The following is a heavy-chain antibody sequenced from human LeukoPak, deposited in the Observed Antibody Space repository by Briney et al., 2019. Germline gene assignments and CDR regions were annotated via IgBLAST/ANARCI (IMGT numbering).Heavy chain of an antibody. Sequence: WASVKVSCKASGYTFTSYYMHWVRQAPGQGLEWMGIINPSGGSTSYAQKFQGRVTMTRDTSTSTAYMELRSLRSDDTAVYYCARDRDYGDYNTQDLFVYWGQGTLVTVSS. D-gene: IGHD4-17*01. V-gene: IGHV1-46*01. CDR1: GYTFTSYY. CDR3: ARDRDYGDYNTQDLFVY. CDR2: INPSGGST. J-gene: IGHJ4*02.